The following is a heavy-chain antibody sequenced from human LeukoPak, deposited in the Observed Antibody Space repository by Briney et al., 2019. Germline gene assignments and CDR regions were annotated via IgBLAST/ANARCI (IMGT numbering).Heavy chain of an antibody. D-gene: IGHD6-13*01. Sequence: SVKVSCKASGGTFSSYAISWVRQAPGQGLEWMGGIIPIFGTANYAQKFQGRVTITADESTSTAYMELSSLRSEDTAVYYCARVEPLRKYSSSWYWVFDYWGQGALVTVSS. J-gene: IGHJ4*02. CDR3: ARVEPLRKYSSSWYWVFDY. CDR2: IIPIFGTA. CDR1: GGTFSSYA. V-gene: IGHV1-69*13.